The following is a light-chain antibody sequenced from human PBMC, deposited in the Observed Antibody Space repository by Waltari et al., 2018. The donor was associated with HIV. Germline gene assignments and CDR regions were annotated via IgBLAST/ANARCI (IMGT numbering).Light chain of an antibody. CDR3: CSYGGSSTWV. J-gene: IGLJ3*02. CDR2: EAV. Sequence: QSALTQPASVSGSPGQSITISCTGTSSDVGTYNLVSWYQQYPGKAPKLMIYEAVKRPSGVSKRISASNAGNTASLTISGLQAEDEADYYCCSYGGSSTWVFGGGTKLTVL. CDR1: SSDVGTYNL. V-gene: IGLV2-23*01.